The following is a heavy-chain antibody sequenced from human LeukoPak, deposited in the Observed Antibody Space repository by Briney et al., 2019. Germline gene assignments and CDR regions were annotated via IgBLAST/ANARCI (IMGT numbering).Heavy chain of an antibody. CDR2: ISWNSGSI. V-gene: IGHV3-9*01. D-gene: IGHD3-22*01. Sequence: GGSLRLSCAASGFTFDDYAMHWVRQAPGKGLEWVSGISWNSGSIGYADSVKGRFTISRDNSKDTLYLQMNSLRAEDTAVYYCAIVPGSGYDWGQGTLVTVSS. J-gene: IGHJ4*02. CDR1: GFTFDDYA. CDR3: AIVPGSGYD.